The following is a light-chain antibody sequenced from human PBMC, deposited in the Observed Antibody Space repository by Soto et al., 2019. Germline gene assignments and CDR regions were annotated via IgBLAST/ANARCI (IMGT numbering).Light chain of an antibody. CDR3: CSYAGSSTLV. Sequence: QSVLTQPASVSGSPGQSITISCTGTSSDVGSYALVSWFQQHPGKAPKLMIYEVTKRPSGVSNRFSGSKSGNTASLTISGLRAEDEADYYCCSYAGSSTLVFGGGTKVTVL. CDR1: SSDVGSYAL. J-gene: IGLJ3*02. CDR2: EVT. V-gene: IGLV2-23*02.